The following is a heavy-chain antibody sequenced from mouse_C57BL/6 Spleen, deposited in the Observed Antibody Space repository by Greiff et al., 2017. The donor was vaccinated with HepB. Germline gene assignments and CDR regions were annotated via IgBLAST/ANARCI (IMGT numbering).Heavy chain of an antibody. D-gene: IGHD4-1*01. CDR3: ARWEDEAYWDIDV. J-gene: IGHJ1*03. CDR2: INPNNGGT. Sequence: EVQLQQSGPELVKPGASVKMSCKASGYTFTDYYMHWVKQSHGQSLEWIGYINPNNGGTRYNQKFKGKATLTVNKSSSTAYMELRSLTSGDSAVYYCARWEDEAYWDIDVLGKGTTVTVAS. V-gene: IGHV1-22*01. CDR1: GYTFTDYY.